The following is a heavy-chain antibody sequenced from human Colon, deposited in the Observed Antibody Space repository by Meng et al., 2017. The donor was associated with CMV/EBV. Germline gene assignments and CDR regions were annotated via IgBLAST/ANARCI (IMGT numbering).Heavy chain of an antibody. D-gene: IGHD6-6*01. CDR3: ARGEQLSDFDY. J-gene: IGHJ4*02. CDR2: IYSGGST. V-gene: IGHV4-59*01. CDR1: GGSMSSYY. Sequence: SETLSLTCNVSGGSMSSYYWTWIRQPPGKGLEWIGYIYSGGSTNYNPSLKSRLTISVDTSKNHFSLKLSSVTAADTAVYYCARGEQLSDFDYWGQGTLVTVSS.